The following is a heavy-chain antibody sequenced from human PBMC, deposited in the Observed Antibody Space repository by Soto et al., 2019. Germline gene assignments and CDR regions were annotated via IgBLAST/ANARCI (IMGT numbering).Heavy chain of an antibody. V-gene: IGHV4-59*08. CDR2: IYYSGST. D-gene: IGHD4-4*01. J-gene: IGHJ4*02. CDR3: ARHSNRNYGLYFFDY. Sequence: SETLSLTCTVSGGSVSSYYWILLRTSPGKGLEWIGYIYYSGSTKYKPSLKSRVTISLDTSKNQFSLKVSSAAAADTAVYYCARHSNRNYGLYFFDYWGLGALVTVSS. CDR1: GGSVSSYY.